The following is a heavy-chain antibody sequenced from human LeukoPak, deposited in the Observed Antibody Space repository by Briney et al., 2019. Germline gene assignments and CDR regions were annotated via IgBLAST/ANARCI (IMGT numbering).Heavy chain of an antibody. CDR3: ALYDSSGYYSRGAFDI. CDR1: VYSFTSYW. V-gene: IGHV5-51*01. Sequence: PGESLKISCKGSVYSFTSYWIGWVRQMPGKGLEWMGIIYPGDSDTRYSPSFQGQVTISADKSISTAYLQWSSLKASDTAMYYCALYDSSGYYSRGAFDIWGQGTMVTVSS. D-gene: IGHD3-22*01. J-gene: IGHJ3*02. CDR2: IYPGDSDT.